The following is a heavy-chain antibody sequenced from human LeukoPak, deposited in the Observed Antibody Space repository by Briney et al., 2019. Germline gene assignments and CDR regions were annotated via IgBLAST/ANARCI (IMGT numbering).Heavy chain of an antibody. Sequence: ASVKVSCKASGYIFTSNYIRWVRQAPGQGLEWMGMIYPRVGSTSYAQRFQDRVTVTRDMSTSTVHMELSGLRSEDTAVYYCAREQEGFDYWGQGTQVTVSS. J-gene: IGHJ4*02. CDR3: AREQEGFDY. V-gene: IGHV1-46*01. CDR2: IYPRVGST. CDR1: GYIFTSNY.